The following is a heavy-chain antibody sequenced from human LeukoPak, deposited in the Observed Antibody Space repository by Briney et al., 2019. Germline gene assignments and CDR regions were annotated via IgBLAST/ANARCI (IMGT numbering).Heavy chain of an antibody. CDR3: VRVGVETGRAFDY. CDR1: GFTFTDHY. D-gene: IGHD5-18*01. Sequence: GGSLRLSCVASGFTFTDHYVDWVRQAPGKGLEWVGRTRKKNNSYTTEYAASVEGRFTISRDDSKNSLYLQMNSLKAEDTAVYYCVRVGVETGRAFDYWGQGTLVTVSS. CDR2: TRKKNNSYTT. V-gene: IGHV3-72*01. J-gene: IGHJ4*02.